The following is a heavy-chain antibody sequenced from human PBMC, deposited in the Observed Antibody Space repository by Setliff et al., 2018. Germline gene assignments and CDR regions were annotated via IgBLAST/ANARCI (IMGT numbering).Heavy chain of an antibody. V-gene: IGHV1-69*13. CDR2: IIPIFGTA. CDR1: GYTFTTYY. J-gene: IGHJ4*02. D-gene: IGHD1-26*01. Sequence: SVKVSCKASGYTFTTYYMHWVRQAPGQGLEWMGGIIPIFGTANYAQKFQGRVTITADESTSTAYMELSSLRSEDTAVYYCARVSRTIVAARGFDYWDQGTLVTVSS. CDR3: ARVSRTIVAARGFDY.